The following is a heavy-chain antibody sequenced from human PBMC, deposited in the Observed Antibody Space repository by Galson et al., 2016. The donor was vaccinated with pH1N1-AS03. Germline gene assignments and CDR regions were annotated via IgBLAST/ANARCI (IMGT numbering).Heavy chain of an antibody. J-gene: IGHJ4*02. V-gene: IGHV6-1*01. CDR2: TYYRSKWYN. CDR3: ARDHLGAGPAFDY. D-gene: IGHD1-26*01. Sequence: CAISGDSVFSNTAAWNWIRQSPSRGLEWLGRTYYRSKWYNDYAVLVASRITINPDTSKNQFSLQPNSVTPEDTAVYYCARDHLGAGPAFDYWGQGTLVTVSS. CDR1: GDSVFSNTAA.